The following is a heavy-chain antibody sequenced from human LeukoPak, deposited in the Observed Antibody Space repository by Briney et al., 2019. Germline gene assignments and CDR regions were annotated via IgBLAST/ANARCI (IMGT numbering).Heavy chain of an antibody. CDR2: MNPNSGNT. J-gene: IGHJ4*02. CDR3: ARDVVRGASDY. Sequence: GASVKVSCKASGYTFTSYDINWVRQATGQGLEWMGWMNPNSGNTGYAQRFQGRVTITRNTSISTAYMELSSLRSEDTAVYYCARDVVRGASDYWGQGTLVTVSS. D-gene: IGHD3-10*01. V-gene: IGHV1-8*03. CDR1: GYTFTSYD.